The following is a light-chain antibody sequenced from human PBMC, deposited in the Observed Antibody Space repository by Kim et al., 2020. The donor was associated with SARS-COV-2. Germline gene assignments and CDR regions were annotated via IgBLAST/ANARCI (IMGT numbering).Light chain of an antibody. Sequence: AAVGDRVTITCRASQSISSYLSWYQQTPGKAPKLLIYAASSLQSGVPSRFSGSGSGTDFTLTISSLQPEDFATYYCQQSYTNPPYTFGQGTKLEIK. V-gene: IGKV1-39*01. CDR3: QQSYTNPPYT. CDR2: AAS. J-gene: IGKJ2*01. CDR1: QSISSY.